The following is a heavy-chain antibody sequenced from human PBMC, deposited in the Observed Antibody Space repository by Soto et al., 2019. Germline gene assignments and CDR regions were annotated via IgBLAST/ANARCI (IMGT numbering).Heavy chain of an antibody. V-gene: IGHV4-59*01. CDR2: IYYSGTT. Sequence: PSEPLSLTRTVSGGSISGFYWRWIRQSSGKGLEWIGYIYYSGTTNYNPSLKSRVTISLDTSKNQFSLNLSSVTAADTAVYYCAREVGRSGYFAYYWFDPWGKGTLVTVSS. D-gene: IGHD3-22*01. CDR3: AREVGRSGYFAYYWFDP. J-gene: IGHJ5*02. CDR1: GGSISGFY.